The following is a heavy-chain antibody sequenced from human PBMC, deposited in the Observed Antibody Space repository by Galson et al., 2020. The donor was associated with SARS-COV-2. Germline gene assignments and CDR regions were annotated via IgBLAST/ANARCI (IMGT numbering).Heavy chain of an antibody. CDR1: GGSISSYY. D-gene: IGHD3-3*01. CDR3: ARGFWNFERVFDY. V-gene: IGHV4-59*01. J-gene: IGHJ4*02. CDR2: IYYSGST. Sequence: SETLSLTCTVSGGSISSYYWSWIRQPPGKGLEWIGYIYYSGSTNYNPSLKSRVTISVDTSKNQFSLKLSSVTAADTAVYYCARGFWNFERVFDYWGQGTLVTVSS.